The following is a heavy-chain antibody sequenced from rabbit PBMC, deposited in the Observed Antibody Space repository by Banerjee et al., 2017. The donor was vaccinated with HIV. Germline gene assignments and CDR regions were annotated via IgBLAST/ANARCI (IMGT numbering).Heavy chain of an antibody. D-gene: IGHD4-1*01. Sequence: QSLEESGGDLVKPGASLTLTCTASGFSFSSSYYMRWVRQAPGKGLEWIACIYAGSSGSTYYATWAKGRFTISKTSSTTVTLQMTSLTAADTATYFCARDLAGVIGWNFDLWGPGTLVTVS. CDR3: ARDLAGVIGWNFDL. CDR1: GFSFSSSYY. V-gene: IGHV1S40*01. CDR2: IYAGSSGST. J-gene: IGHJ4*01.